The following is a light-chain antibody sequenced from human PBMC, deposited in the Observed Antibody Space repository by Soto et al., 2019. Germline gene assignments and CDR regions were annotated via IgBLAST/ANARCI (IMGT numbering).Light chain of an antibody. CDR3: MQGSYWPWT. CDR2: KVS. Sequence: DAVLTQSPLSLPVTPGQPASISCRSSQSLEYSDGKTYLNWYQQRPGQSPRRLIYKVSNRDFGVPDRFSGRGSGTAFTLEISRVEAEDVGVYYCMQGSYWPWTFGQGTKVEIK. J-gene: IGKJ1*01. V-gene: IGKV2-30*01. CDR1: QSLEYSDGKTY.